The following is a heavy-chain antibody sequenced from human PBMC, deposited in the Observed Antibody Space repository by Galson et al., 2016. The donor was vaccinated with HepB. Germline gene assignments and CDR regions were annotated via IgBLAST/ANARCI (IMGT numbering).Heavy chain of an antibody. Sequence: SLRLSCAASGFTFNTYGMHWVRQAPGKGLEWVAVVSYDGSHTYYTGSVKGRFTISRDNSKNTLFLQMNSLGAEDTAVYYCARARGTYYYDLGDSWGQGTLVTVSS. D-gene: IGHD3-22*01. CDR2: VSYDGSHT. V-gene: IGHV3-30*03. CDR1: GFTFNTYG. J-gene: IGHJ4*02. CDR3: ARARGTYYYDLGDS.